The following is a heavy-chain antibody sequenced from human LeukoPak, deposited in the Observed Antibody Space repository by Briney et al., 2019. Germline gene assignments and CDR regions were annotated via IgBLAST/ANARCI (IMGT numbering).Heavy chain of an antibody. CDR3: AKGYSGYDFGSAFDI. D-gene: IGHD5-12*01. V-gene: IGHV3-23*01. Sequence: GGSLRLSCAASGFTFSSYAMSWVRQAPGKGLEWVSAISGSGGSTYYADSVKGRFTISRDNSKNTLYLQMNSLRVEDTAVYYCAKGYSGYDFGSAFDIWGQGTLVTVSS. CDR1: GFTFSSYA. CDR2: ISGSGGST. J-gene: IGHJ3*02.